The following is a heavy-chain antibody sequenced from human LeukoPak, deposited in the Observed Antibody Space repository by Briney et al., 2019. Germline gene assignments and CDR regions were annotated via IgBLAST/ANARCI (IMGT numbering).Heavy chain of an antibody. D-gene: IGHD5-18*01. J-gene: IGHJ4*02. Sequence: GASVKVSCKASGGTFSSYAISWVRQAPGQGLEWMGRIIPILGMANYAQKFQGRVTITADKSTSTAYMELSSLRSEDTAVYYCARDGYSYGAKFDYWGQGTLVTVSS. CDR1: GGTFSSYA. CDR3: ARDGYSYGAKFDY. V-gene: IGHV1-69*04. CDR2: IIPILGMA.